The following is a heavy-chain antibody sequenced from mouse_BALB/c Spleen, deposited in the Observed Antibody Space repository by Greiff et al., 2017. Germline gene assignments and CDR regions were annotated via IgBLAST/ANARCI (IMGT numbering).Heavy chain of an antibody. CDR3: ARDLYGNSDY. V-gene: IGHV5-4*02. CDR2: ISDGGSYT. D-gene: IGHD2-1*01. Sequence: DVKLVESGGGLVKPGGSLKLSCAASGFTFSDYYMYWVRQTPEKRLEWVATISDGGSYTYYPDSVKGRFTISRDNAKNNLYLQMSSLKSEDTAMYYCARDLYGNSDYWGQGTTLTVSS. CDR1: GFTFSDYY. J-gene: IGHJ2*01.